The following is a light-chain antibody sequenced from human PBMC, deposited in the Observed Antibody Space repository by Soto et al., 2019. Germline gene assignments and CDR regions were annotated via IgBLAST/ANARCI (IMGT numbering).Light chain of an antibody. V-gene: IGLV2-8*01. CDR2: EVN. J-gene: IGLJ1*01. CDR1: SSDVGGYNY. Sequence: QSALTQTPSASGSPGQSVAISCTGTSSDVGGYNYVSWYQQHPGKAPKLMIYEVNKRPSGVPDRFSGSKSGNTASLTVSGLPAEDEADYYCSSYAGSINVFGTGTKLTVL. CDR3: SSYAGSINV.